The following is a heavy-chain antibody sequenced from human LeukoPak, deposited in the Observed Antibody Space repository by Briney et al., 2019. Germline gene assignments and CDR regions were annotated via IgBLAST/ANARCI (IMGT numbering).Heavy chain of an antibody. V-gene: IGHV3-23*01. J-gene: IGHJ4*02. Sequence: GGSLRLSCAVSGFTITDYGMSWVRQAPGKGLEWVSAISLDGDTEYYADSVRGRFIISRDSSRNTLYLQINSLRPEDTALYYCAQGYSSGYYPYWGQGTLVAVPS. D-gene: IGHD3-22*01. CDR2: ISLDGDTE. CDR1: GFTITDYG. CDR3: AQGYSSGYYPY.